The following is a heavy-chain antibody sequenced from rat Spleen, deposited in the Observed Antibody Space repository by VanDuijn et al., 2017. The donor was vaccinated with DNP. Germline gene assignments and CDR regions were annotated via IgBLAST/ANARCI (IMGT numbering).Heavy chain of an antibody. J-gene: IGHJ2*01. CDR1: GLSITNNFK. CDR2: VTNAGTT. CDR3: AIQLGVFDY. Sequence: EVLLQESGPGLVKPSQSLTLTCSVTGLSITNNFKWTWIRKFPRNKLEWMGYVTNAGTTDYNPSLKSRISITTDTSKNQFFLQVNSMTTEDTATYYCAIQLGVFDYWGQGVPVTVSS. V-gene: IGHV3-3*01. D-gene: IGHD4-6*01.